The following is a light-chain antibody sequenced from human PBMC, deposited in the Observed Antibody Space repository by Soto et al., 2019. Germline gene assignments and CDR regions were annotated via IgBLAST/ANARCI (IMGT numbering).Light chain of an antibody. CDR2: DAY. Sequence: EVVLTQAPVTLSLSPGEMATLSCRASQSFRGLLAWYQQMPGQAPRLLIYDAYNRATGIPPRFSGSGSGTDSTLTISRLEPEDFAVYYCQQYSMAPLTFGQGTKVDIK. J-gene: IGKJ1*01. V-gene: IGKV3-11*01. CDR1: QSFRGL. CDR3: QQYSMAPLT.